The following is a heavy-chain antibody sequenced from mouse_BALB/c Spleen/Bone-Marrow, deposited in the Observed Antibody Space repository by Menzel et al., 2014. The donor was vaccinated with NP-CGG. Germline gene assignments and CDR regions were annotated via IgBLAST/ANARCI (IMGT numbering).Heavy chain of an antibody. CDR3: AREGGTTAHYYAMDY. J-gene: IGHJ4*01. CDR1: GFTFSSYA. CDR2: ISSGGST. V-gene: IGHV5-6-5*01. D-gene: IGHD1-2*01. Sequence: KLVESGGGLVKPGGSLKLSCAASGFTFSSYAMSWVRQTPEKRLEWVASISSGGSTYYPDSVKGRFTISRDNARNILYRQMSSLRSEDMAMYYCAREGGTTAHYYAMDYWGQGTSVTVSS.